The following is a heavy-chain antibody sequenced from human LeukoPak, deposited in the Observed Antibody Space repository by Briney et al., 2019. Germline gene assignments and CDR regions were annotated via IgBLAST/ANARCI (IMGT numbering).Heavy chain of an antibody. CDR3: ARAGVAVAYFYYFDY. D-gene: IGHD6-19*01. CDR2: IKSDGRTT. CDR1: GFTFSRYW. V-gene: IGHV3-74*01. Sequence: GGSLRLSCAASGFTFSRYWMHWVRQAPGKGLVWVSRIKSDGRTTYYADSVKGRFTISRDDAKNTLYLQMNSLRAEDTAVYYCARAGVAVAYFYYFDYWGQGSLVTVSS. J-gene: IGHJ4*02.